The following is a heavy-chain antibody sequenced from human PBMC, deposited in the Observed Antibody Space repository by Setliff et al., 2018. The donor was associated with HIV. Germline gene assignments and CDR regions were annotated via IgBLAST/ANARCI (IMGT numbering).Heavy chain of an antibody. J-gene: IGHJ4*02. CDR3: AGSRGYFVQAG. CDR2: IKTDGSEK. V-gene: IGHV3-7*01. Sequence: PGESLKISCAASGFPFTNYWMNWVRQAPGKGLEWVANIKTDGSEKYYVDSVRGRFTISRDNAKNSLYLQMNSLRAEDTAVYYCAGSRGYFVQAGWGQGTLVTVAS. CDR1: GFPFTNYW. D-gene: IGHD3-22*01.